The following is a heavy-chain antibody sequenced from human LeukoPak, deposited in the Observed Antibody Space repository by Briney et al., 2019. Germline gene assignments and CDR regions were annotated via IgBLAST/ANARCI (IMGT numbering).Heavy chain of an antibody. J-gene: IGHJ6*03. CDR3: ARGVGATLFHYYYYMDV. CDR2: IYPGDSDT. Sequence: GESLKISCKGSGYSFTTYWIAWVRQMPGKGLEWMGIIYPGDSDTRYSPSFQGQVTISADKSISTAYLQWSSLKASDTAMYYCARGVGATLFHYYYYMDVWGKGTTVTVSS. V-gene: IGHV5-51*01. CDR1: GYSFTTYW. D-gene: IGHD1-26*01.